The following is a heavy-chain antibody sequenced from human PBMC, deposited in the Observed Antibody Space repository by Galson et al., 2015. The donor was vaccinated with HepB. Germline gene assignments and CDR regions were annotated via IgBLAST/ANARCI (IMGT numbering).Heavy chain of an antibody. Sequence: SLRLSCAASGFTFSNNGIHWVRQAPGKGLEWVSFIRYDGTNEYYADSVKGRFTISIDNAKNTLYPQMNSLRAEDTAVYYCAKVTMRGSYWGQGTLVTVSS. CDR3: AKVTMRGSY. D-gene: IGHD3-22*01. CDR1: GFTFSNNG. J-gene: IGHJ4*02. V-gene: IGHV3-30*02. CDR2: IRYDGTNE.